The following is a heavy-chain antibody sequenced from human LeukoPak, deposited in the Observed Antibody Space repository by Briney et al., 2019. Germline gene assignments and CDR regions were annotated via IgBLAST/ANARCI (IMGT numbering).Heavy chain of an antibody. CDR3: ASDMTIFWPYY. CDR1: GGYISSYY. J-gene: IGHJ4*02. V-gene: IGHV4-59*08. Sequence: SETLSLTCTVSGGYISSYYWSWIRQPPGKGLEWIGYIYYSGSTNYNPSLKSRVTTSVDTSKNQFSLKLSSVTAADTAVYYCASDMTIFWPYYWGQGTLVTVSS. D-gene: IGHD3-9*01. CDR2: IYYSGST.